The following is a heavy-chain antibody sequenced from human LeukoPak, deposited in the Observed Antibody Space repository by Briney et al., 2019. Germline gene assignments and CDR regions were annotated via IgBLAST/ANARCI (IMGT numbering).Heavy chain of an antibody. CDR2: ISYEVSNK. CDR1: GVSLSSYG. Sequence: GRSLRLSCAASGVSLSSYGLHWVRPAPGKGLEWVAVISYEVSNKNYTDSVEGRFTISRDNSTNKLYLQMNSLRAEDTAVYSCANYGSGSQYWGQGTLVTVSS. D-gene: IGHD3-10*01. J-gene: IGHJ4*02. V-gene: IGHV3-30*18. CDR3: ANYGSGSQY.